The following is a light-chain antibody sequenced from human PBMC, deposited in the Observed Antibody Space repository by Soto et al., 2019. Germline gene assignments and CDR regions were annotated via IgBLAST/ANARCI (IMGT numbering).Light chain of an antibody. J-gene: IGKJ2*01. CDR1: QSISNY. CDR2: TAS. Sequence: DIQMTQSPSSLSASVGDRVTITCRASQSISNYLNWYQRKPGKAPKLLIYTASSLQSGVPSRFRGTGSGTDFTLYISSLQPEDFATYYCQQSYSTPYTFGRGTKLAI. CDR3: QQSYSTPYT. V-gene: IGKV1-39*01.